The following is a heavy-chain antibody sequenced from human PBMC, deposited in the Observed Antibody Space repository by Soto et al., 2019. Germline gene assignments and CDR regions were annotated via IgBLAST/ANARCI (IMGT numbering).Heavy chain of an antibody. J-gene: IGHJ4*02. V-gene: IGHV4-30-4*01. CDR2: IYYSGST. Sequence: SETLSLTCTVSGGSISSGDYYWRWIRQPPWKGLEWIGYIYYSGSTYYNPSLKSRVTISVDTSKNQFSLKLSSVTAADTAVYYCARVLRYFDWLAPYFDYWGQGXLVTVYS. CDR1: GGSISSGDYY. D-gene: IGHD3-9*01. CDR3: ARVLRYFDWLAPYFDY.